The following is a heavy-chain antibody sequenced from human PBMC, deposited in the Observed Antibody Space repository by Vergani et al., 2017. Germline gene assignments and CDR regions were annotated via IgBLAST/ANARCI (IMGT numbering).Heavy chain of an antibody. CDR3: ARDPRHRVGATLEPVGMYYFDY. CDR2: IYSGGST. Sequence: EVQLVESGGGLVQPGGSLRLSCAASGFTVSSNYMSWVRQAPGKGLEWVSVIYSGGSTYYADSVKGRFTISRDNSKNTLYLQMNSLRAEDTAVYYCARDPRHRVGATLEPVGMYYFDYWGQGTLVTDSS. D-gene: IGHD1-26*01. CDR1: GFTVSSNY. V-gene: IGHV3-66*01. J-gene: IGHJ4*02.